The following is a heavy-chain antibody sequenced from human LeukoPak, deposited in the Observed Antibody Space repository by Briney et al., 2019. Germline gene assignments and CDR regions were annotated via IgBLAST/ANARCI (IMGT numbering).Heavy chain of an antibody. CDR2: IYTSGST. V-gene: IGHV4-4*07. CDR3: ARDLSGGSGWYGSEYYYYYMDV. J-gene: IGHJ6*03. CDR1: GGSISSYY. D-gene: IGHD6-19*01. Sequence: SETLSLTCTVSGGSISSYYWSWIRQPAGKGLEWIGRIYTSGSTNYNPSLKSRVTMSVDTSKNQFSLKLSSVTAADTAVYYCARDLSGGSGWYGSEYYYYYMDVWGKGTTVTISS.